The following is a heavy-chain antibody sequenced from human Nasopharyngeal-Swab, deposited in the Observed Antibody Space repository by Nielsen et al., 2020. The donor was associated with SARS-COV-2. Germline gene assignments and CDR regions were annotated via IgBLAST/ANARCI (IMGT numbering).Heavy chain of an antibody. J-gene: IGHJ4*02. CDR2: ISSSSSYT. D-gene: IGHD6-19*01. Sequence: GGSLRLSCAASGFTFSDYYMSWIRQAPGKGLEWVSYISSSSSYTNYADSVKGRFTISRDNAKNSLYLQMNSLRAEDTAVYYCAGDLSSGWYSDYWGQGTLVTVSS. CDR3: AGDLSSGWYSDY. V-gene: IGHV3-11*05. CDR1: GFTFSDYY.